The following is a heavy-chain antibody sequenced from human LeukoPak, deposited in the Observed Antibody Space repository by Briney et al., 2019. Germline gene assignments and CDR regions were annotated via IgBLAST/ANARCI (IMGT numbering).Heavy chain of an antibody. Sequence: GGSLRLSCVAPGFPFSSYRMTWVRQAPGKGLEWVAVTSSDLNVKLYADSVKGRFTISRDNSRSTLYLQMNSLRPEDTAIYYCAREGYYGSGSPPSLYFDYWGQGTLVTVSS. CDR2: TSSDLNVK. J-gene: IGHJ4*02. D-gene: IGHD3-10*01. CDR1: GFPFSSYR. CDR3: AREGYYGSGSPPSLYFDY. V-gene: IGHV3-30*03.